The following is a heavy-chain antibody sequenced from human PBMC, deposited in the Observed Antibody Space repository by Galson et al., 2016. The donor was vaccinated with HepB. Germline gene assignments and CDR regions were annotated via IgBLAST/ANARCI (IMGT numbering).Heavy chain of an antibody. CDR3: ARAIHLGVVDAFDI. J-gene: IGHJ3*02. D-gene: IGHD2-15*01. V-gene: IGHV5-51*01. Sequence: PSFRGQVTISADKSISTAYLQWSSLKASDTAMYYCARAIHLGVVDAFDIWGQGTMVTVSS.